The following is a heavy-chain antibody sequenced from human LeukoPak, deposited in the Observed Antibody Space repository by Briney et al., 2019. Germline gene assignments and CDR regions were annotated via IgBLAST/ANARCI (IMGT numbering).Heavy chain of an antibody. CDR3: ARDMGSDAFDI. V-gene: IGHV3-23*01. CDR2: ISGNGDYT. J-gene: IGHJ3*02. CDR1: GFTFSSYA. D-gene: IGHD3-10*01. Sequence: PGGSLRLSCAASGFTFSSYAMSWVRQAPGKGLEWVSTISGNGDYTYYADSVKGRFTISRDNSKNTLYLQMNSLRADDTAVYYCARDMGSDAFDIWGQGTMVTVSS.